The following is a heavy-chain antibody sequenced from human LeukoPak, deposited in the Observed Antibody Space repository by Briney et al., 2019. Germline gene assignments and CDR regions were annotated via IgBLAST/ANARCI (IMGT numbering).Heavy chain of an antibody. CDR2: INPSGGST. J-gene: IGHJ1*01. CDR1: GYTFTSYY. D-gene: IGHD3-3*01. Sequence: ASVKVSCKASGYTFTSYYMHWVRQAPGQGLEWMGIINPSGGSTSYAQKLQGRVTMNRDKSTSTVYMELSSLRSEDTAVYYCALPKTYYDFWSGYYPGYFQHWGQGTLVTVSS. V-gene: IGHV1-46*03. CDR3: ALPKTYYDFWSGYYPGYFQH.